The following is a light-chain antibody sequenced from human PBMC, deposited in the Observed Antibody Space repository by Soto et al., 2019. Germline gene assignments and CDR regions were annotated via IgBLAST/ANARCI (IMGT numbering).Light chain of an antibody. CDR2: EVT. V-gene: IGLV2-14*01. CDR1: SSDVGIYDY. J-gene: IGLJ1*01. Sequence: QSALTQPASVSGSPGQSISISCTGTSSDVGIYDYVSWYQHHPGKAPKLMVYEVTNRPSGIPDRFSGSKSGTSATLGITGFQTGDEADYYCGSWDSSLSAYVFGTGTKLTVL. CDR3: GSWDSSLSAYV.